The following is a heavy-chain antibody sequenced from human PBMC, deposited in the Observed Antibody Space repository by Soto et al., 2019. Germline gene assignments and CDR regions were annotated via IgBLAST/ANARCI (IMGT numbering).Heavy chain of an antibody. CDR2: IYYSGST. CDR1: GGSISSYY. J-gene: IGHJ6*02. CDR3: ARDSVSSSDIAGYYYYYGMDV. D-gene: IGHD6-6*01. Sequence: PSETLSLTCTVSGGSISSYYWSWIRQPPGKGLEWIGYIYYSGSTNYNPSLKSRVTISVDTSKNQFSLKLSSVTAADTAVYYCARDSVSSSDIAGYYYYYGMDVWGQGTTVTVSS. V-gene: IGHV4-59*01.